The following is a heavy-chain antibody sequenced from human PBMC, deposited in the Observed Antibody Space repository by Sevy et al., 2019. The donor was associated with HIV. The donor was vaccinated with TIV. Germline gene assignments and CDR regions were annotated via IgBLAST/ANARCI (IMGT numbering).Heavy chain of an antibody. J-gene: IGHJ4*02. Sequence: GGSLRLSCAASGFTVSSNYMSWVRQAPGKGLEWVSVIYSGGSTYYADSVKGRSTISRDNSKNTLYLQMNSLRAEDTAVYYCARVGPTSRDELDYWGQGTLVTVSS. D-gene: IGHD6-13*01. CDR1: GFTVSSNY. CDR3: ARVGPTSRDELDY. CDR2: IYSGGST. V-gene: IGHV3-53*01.